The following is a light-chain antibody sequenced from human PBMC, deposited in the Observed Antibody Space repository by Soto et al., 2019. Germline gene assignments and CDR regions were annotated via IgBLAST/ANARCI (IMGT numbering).Light chain of an antibody. CDR3: QQRANWPGT. Sequence: EIVMTQSPATLSVSPGERATLSCRASQSVSSYLAWYQQKPGQAPRLLIYGASSRATGIPDRFSGSGSGTDFTLTISSLEPEDSAIYYCQQRANWPGTFGQGTKVDIK. V-gene: IGKV3-11*01. J-gene: IGKJ1*01. CDR2: GAS. CDR1: QSVSSY.